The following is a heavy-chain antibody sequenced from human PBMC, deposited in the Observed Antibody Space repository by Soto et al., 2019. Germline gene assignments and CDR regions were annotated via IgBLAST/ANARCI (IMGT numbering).Heavy chain of an antibody. J-gene: IGHJ4*02. CDR1: GFTVNSNY. Sequence: GGSLRLSXAASGFTVNSNYMTWVRQAPGKGLEWVSVIYSGGTTDYADSVKGRFTISRDTSKNTLSLQMNSLRAEDTAVYYCARGFNYGYFDYWGQGTLVTVSS. CDR2: IYSGGTT. CDR3: ARGFNYGYFDY. V-gene: IGHV3-53*01. D-gene: IGHD5-18*01.